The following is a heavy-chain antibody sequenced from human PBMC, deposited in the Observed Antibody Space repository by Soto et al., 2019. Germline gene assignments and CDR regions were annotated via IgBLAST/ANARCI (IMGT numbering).Heavy chain of an antibody. CDR1: GFTFSSYW. D-gene: IGHD1-26*01. CDR3: ARDRGGSYYYYDGMDV. J-gene: IGHJ6*02. Sequence: GGSLRLSCAASGFTFSSYWMSWVRQAPGKGLEWVANIKQDGSEKYYVDSVKGRFTISRDNAKNSLYLQMNSLRAEDTAVYYCARDRGGSYYYYDGMDVWGQGTTVTVSS. V-gene: IGHV3-7*01. CDR2: IKQDGSEK.